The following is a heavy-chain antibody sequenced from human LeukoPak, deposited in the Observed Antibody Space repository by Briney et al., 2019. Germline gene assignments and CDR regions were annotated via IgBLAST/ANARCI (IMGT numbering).Heavy chain of an antibody. J-gene: IGHJ5*02. CDR3: ARDLTTVTTFGGSWFDP. D-gene: IGHD4-17*01. CDR1: GFTFGNYS. CDR2: ISSSSSYI. Sequence: GGSLRLSCAASGFTFGNYSMNWVRQAPGKGLEWVSSISSSSSYIYYADSVKGRFTISRDNAKNSLYLQMNSLRAEDTAVYYCARDLTTVTTFGGSWFDPWGQGALVTVSS. V-gene: IGHV3-21*01.